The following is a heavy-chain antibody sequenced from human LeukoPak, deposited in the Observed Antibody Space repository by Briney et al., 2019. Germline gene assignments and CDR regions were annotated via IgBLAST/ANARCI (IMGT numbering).Heavy chain of an antibody. CDR3: ARGMQEITATTSSYYYYYMDV. CDR1: GYTFNDYY. J-gene: IGHJ6*03. CDR2: INPNSAGT. D-gene: IGHD1-7*01. Sequence: GASVKVSCKASGYTFNDYYIHWVRQAPGHRLEWMGWINPNSAGTNYAQMFQGRVTMTRDTSISTAYMELSRLRSDDTAVYYCARGMQEITATTSSYYYYYMDVWGKGTTVTVSS. V-gene: IGHV1-2*02.